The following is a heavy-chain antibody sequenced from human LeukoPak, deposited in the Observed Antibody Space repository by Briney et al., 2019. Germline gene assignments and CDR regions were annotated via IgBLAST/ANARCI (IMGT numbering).Heavy chain of an antibody. CDR3: ARTYGFSPSYGMDV. V-gene: IGHV4-59*08. Sequence: PSETLSLTCTVSGGSISSYYWSWIRQPPGKGLEWIGYIYYSGSTNYNPSLKSRVTISVDTSKNQFSLKLSSVTAADTAVYYCARTYGFSPSYGMDVWGQGTTVTVSS. CDR2: IYYSGST. CDR1: GGSISSYY. J-gene: IGHJ6*02. D-gene: IGHD3-10*01.